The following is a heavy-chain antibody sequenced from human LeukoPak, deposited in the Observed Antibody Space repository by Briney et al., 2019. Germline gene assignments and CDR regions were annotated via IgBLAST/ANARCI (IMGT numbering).Heavy chain of an antibody. Sequence: PSETLSLTCTVSGNSISSYYWSWIRQPAGKGLEWIGRIYTSGSTNYNPSLKSRVTMSVDTSKNQFSLNLSSVTAAGTAVYYCARETTGLARYFDYWGQGTLVTVSS. J-gene: IGHJ4*02. V-gene: IGHV4-4*07. CDR2: IYTSGST. D-gene: IGHD4-17*01. CDR1: GNSISSYY. CDR3: ARETTGLARYFDY.